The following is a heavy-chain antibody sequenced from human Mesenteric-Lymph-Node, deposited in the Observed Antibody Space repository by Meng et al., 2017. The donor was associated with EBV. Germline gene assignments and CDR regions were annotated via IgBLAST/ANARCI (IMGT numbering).Heavy chain of an antibody. V-gene: IGHV4-34*01. Sequence: WGAWLLKPSENLSITCAVYGESFSGFYWSWVRQAPGKGLEWIGEMHNGGTSNYNPSLESRVTISVDPSKNQFSLNLRSVTAADTAVYYCARVKPSIWFGELFYYFDYWGPGILVTVSS. CDR2: MHNGGTS. D-gene: IGHD3-10*01. CDR1: GESFSGFY. J-gene: IGHJ4*02. CDR3: ARVKPSIWFGELFYYFDY.